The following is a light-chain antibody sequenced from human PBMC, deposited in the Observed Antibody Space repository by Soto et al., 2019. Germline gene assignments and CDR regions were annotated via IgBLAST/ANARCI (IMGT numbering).Light chain of an antibody. J-gene: IGKJ1*01. CDR1: QSVSSNY. Sequence: EIVLTQSPGTLSLSPGERATISCRASQSVSSNYLAWYQQKPGQAPRPLIYGASSRATGIPDRFSGSGAGTDFTLTISRLESEDFAVYYCQQYGSSQWTFGQGTKVEIK. CDR3: QQYGSSQWT. V-gene: IGKV3-20*01. CDR2: GAS.